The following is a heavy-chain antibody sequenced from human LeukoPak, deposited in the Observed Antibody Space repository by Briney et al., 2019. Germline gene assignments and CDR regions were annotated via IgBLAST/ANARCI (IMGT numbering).Heavy chain of an antibody. CDR2: INPNSGGT. Sequence: ASVKVSCKASGYKFTDDYMHWVRQAPGQGLEWMGWINPNSGGTNYAQRFQGRVTMTRDTSISTAYMELSRLRSDDAAVYYCARAATVTTFLGYWGQGTLVTVSS. V-gene: IGHV1-2*02. CDR1: GYKFTDDY. J-gene: IGHJ4*02. CDR3: ARAATVTTFLGY. D-gene: IGHD4-17*01.